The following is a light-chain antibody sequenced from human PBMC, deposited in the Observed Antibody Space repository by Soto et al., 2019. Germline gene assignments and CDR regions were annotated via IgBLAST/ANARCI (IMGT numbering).Light chain of an antibody. CDR1: QNIRNW. J-gene: IGKJ5*01. CDR2: DAS. V-gene: IGKV1-5*01. Sequence: DIQMTQSPATLSASVGDSVTITCRASQNIRNWLAWYQQKPGTAPNPLIYDASSLKSGVAARFSGSGAGTEFTLTISSLQPDDVATYYCQQYNTYSTFGQGTRLEIK. CDR3: QQYNTYST.